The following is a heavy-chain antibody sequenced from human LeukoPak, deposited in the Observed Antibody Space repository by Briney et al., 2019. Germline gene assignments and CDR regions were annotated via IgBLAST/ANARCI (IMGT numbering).Heavy chain of an antibody. V-gene: IGHV3-48*03. D-gene: IGHD3-9*01. CDR3: ARESYDILTGRAYYFDY. J-gene: IGHJ4*02. CDR1: GFTFSSYE. CDR2: ISSSGSTI. Sequence: PGGSLRLSCAASGFTFSSYEMNWVRQAPGKGLEWVSYISSSGSTIYYADSVKGRFTISRDNAKTSLYLQMNSLRGDDTAVYYCARESYDILTGRAYYFDYWGQGALVTVSS.